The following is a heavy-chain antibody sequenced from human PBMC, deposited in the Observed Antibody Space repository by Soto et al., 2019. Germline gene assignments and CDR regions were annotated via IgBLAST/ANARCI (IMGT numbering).Heavy chain of an antibody. J-gene: IGHJ4*02. CDR3: VRDLWGFES. D-gene: IGHD3-16*01. CDR2: INSRGGST. V-gene: IGHV3-64D*08. Sequence: GGSLRLSCAASGFTFSSYAMGWVRQAPGKGLESISAINSRGGSTHYADSVRGRFTISTDNSKNTLNLQMSSLRAEDTAVYYCVRDLWGFESWGQGTLVTVSS. CDR1: GFTFSSYA.